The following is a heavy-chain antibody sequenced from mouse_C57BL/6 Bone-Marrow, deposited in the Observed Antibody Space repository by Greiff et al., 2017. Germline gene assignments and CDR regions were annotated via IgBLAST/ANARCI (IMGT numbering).Heavy chain of an antibody. CDR2: IDPETGGT. CDR3: TFKGDFDV. CDR1: GYTFTDYE. Sequence: VQLVESGAELVRPGASVTLSCKASGYTFTDYEMHWVKQTPVHGLEWIGAIDPETGGTAYNQKFKGKAILTADKSSSTAYMELRSLTSEDSAVYYCTFKGDFDVWGTGTTVTVSS. J-gene: IGHJ1*03. V-gene: IGHV1-15*01.